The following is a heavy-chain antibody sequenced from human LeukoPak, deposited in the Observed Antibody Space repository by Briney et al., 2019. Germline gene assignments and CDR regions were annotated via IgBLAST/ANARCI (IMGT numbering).Heavy chain of an antibody. V-gene: IGHV3-30-3*01. Sequence: PGGSLRLSCAASGFTFSSYAMHWVRQAPGKGLEWVAVISYDGSNKYYADSVKGRFTISRDNSKNTLYLQMNSLRAEDTAVYYCAKDSSYYDFWSGYYTGYYYYYMDVWGKGTTVTVSS. CDR3: AKDSSYYDFWSGYYTGYYYYYMDV. J-gene: IGHJ6*03. CDR2: ISYDGSNK. D-gene: IGHD3-3*01. CDR1: GFTFSSYA.